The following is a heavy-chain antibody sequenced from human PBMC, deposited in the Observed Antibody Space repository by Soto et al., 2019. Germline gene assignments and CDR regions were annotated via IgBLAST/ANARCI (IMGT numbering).Heavy chain of an antibody. J-gene: IGHJ4*02. CDR2: IYRTGST. V-gene: IGHV4-4*03. CDR3: ASRDPGTSVDY. Sequence: PETLSLTCAVSGGSFTTNNLCPLFRRPPGQGLEWIGEIYRTGSTNYNPSLKIRVTISLDKSENQFSLKVTSLTAADTAVYYCASRDPGTSVDYCGQGTLVTVSS. CDR1: GGSFTTNNL. D-gene: IGHD1-7*01.